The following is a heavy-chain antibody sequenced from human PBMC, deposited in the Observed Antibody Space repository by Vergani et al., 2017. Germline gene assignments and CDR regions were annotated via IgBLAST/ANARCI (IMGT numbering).Heavy chain of an antibody. Sequence: QVKLQESGPGLVKPSETLSLTCTVSGASVNSYYWSWIRQPPGKGLEWMGYVSFRGDTLYDPSVKGRMTISLNTSSNQFSLKLNSVTAADTAVYYCGRDTEDYGDYPLDYWGQGTLVTVSS. CDR2: VSFRGDT. D-gene: IGHD4-17*01. J-gene: IGHJ4*02. CDR3: GRDTEDYGDYPLDY. CDR1: GASVNSYY. V-gene: IGHV4-59*02.